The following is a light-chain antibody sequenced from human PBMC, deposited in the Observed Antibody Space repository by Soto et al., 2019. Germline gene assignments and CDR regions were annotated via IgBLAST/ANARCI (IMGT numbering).Light chain of an antibody. CDR3: QQSNSIRYT. J-gene: IGKJ2*01. V-gene: IGKV1-39*01. Sequence: DIQMTQSPSSLSASVGDRITITCRASQSSSYLNWYQQKPGKAPKLLIYATSSLQSGVPSRFSGSGSGTDFTLTFSSLQPEDFATYYCQQSNSIRYTFGQGTKVEIK. CDR2: ATS. CDR1: QSSSY.